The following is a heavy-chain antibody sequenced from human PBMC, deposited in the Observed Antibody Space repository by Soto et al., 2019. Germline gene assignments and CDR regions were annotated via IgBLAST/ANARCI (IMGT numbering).Heavy chain of an antibody. CDR3: ARDFYKSSGYGDY. CDR2: ISAYSGNT. Sequence: ASVKVSCKAYGYTFSSYGLSWVRQAPGQGLEWMGWISAYSGNTVYTQRFKGRFTMATDTSTGTAYMELRSLRSDDTAVYYCARDFYKSSGYGDYWGQGPLVTVSS. J-gene: IGHJ4*02. CDR1: GYTFSSYG. V-gene: IGHV1-18*01. D-gene: IGHD3-22*01.